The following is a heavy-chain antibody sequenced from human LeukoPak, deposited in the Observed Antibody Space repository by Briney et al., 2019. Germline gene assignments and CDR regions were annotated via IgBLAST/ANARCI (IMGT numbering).Heavy chain of an antibody. Sequence: TGGSLRLSCAASGFTLSNAWMSWVRQAPGKGLEWVGRIKSKTDGGTTDYAAPVKGRFTISRDDSKNTLYLQMNSLKTEDTAVYYCTTFLTYYYGSGSYMFDYWGQGTLVTVSS. J-gene: IGHJ4*02. CDR2: IKSKTDGGTT. D-gene: IGHD3-10*01. CDR1: GFTLSNAW. V-gene: IGHV3-15*01. CDR3: TTFLTYYYGSGSYMFDY.